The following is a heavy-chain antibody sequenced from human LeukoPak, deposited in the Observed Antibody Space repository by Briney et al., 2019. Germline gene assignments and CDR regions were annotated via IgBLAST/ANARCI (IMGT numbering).Heavy chain of an antibody. J-gene: IGHJ4*02. CDR3: AIRLAYCGGDCYSLSY. V-gene: IGHV1-24*01. Sequence: ASVKVSCKVSGYTLTELSMHWVRQAPGKGLEWMGGFDPEDGETIYAQKFQGRVTITTDESTSTAYMELSSLRSEDTAVYYCAIRLAYCGGDCYSLSYWGQGTLVTVSS. CDR2: FDPEDGET. CDR1: GYTLTELS. D-gene: IGHD2-21*02.